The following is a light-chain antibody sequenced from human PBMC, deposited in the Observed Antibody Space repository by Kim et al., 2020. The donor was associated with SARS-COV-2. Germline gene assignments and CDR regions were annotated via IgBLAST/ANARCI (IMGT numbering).Light chain of an antibody. J-gene: IGLJ3*02. CDR3: SSYAGSNNWV. CDR2: EVS. V-gene: IGLV2-8*01. CDR1: SSDVGGYNY. Sequence: GQSVTISCTGTSSDVGGYNYVSWYQQHPGKAPKHIIYEVSKRPSGVPDRFSGSKSGNTASRTVSGLQAEDEADYYCSSYAGSNNWVFGGGTQLTVL.